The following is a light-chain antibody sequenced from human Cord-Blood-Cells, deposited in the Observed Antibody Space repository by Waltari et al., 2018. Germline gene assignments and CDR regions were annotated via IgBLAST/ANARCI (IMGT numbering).Light chain of an antibody. V-gene: IGLV3-1*01. CDR3: QAWDSSTWV. Sequence: SYELTQPPSVSVSPGQTASITCSGDKLGDKYACWYQQKPGQSPVLVIYHDSKRPSGIPERVSGSNSGNTATLPISGTQAMDEADYYCQAWDSSTWVFGGGTKLTVL. CDR2: HDS. J-gene: IGLJ3*02. CDR1: KLGDKY.